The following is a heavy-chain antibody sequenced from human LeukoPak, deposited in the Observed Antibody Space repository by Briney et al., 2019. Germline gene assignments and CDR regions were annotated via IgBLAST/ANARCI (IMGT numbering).Heavy chain of an antibody. Sequence: PSETLSLTCAVYGGSFSGYYWSWIRQPPGKGLEWIREINHSGSTNYNPSLKSRVTISVDTSKNQFSLKLSSVTAADTAVYYCARSGYYYDSSGYSHWGQGTLVTVSS. J-gene: IGHJ1*01. V-gene: IGHV4-34*01. CDR2: INHSGST. CDR1: GGSFSGYY. CDR3: ARSGYYYDSSGYSH. D-gene: IGHD3-22*01.